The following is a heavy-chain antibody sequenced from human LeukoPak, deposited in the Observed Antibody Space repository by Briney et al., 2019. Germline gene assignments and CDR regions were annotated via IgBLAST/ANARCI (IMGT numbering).Heavy chain of an antibody. V-gene: IGHV3-20*04. CDR1: GFTFDDYT. CDR3: ARDATMVRGVSPYYMDV. Sequence: GGSLRLSCAASGFTFDDYTMSWVRQAPGKGLEWVSGINWNGGSTGYADSVKGRFTISRDNAKNSLYLQMNSLRAEDTAVYYCARDATMVRGVSPYYMDVWGKGTTVTVSS. J-gene: IGHJ6*03. CDR2: INWNGGST. D-gene: IGHD3-10*01.